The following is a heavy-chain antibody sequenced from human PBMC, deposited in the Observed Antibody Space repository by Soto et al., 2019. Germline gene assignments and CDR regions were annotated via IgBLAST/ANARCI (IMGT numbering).Heavy chain of an antibody. V-gene: IGHV1-3*01. CDR3: ARGGSLYWYFDL. D-gene: IGHD1-26*01. Sequence: ASVKVSCKASGGTFNSYVFNWVRQAPGQGLEWMGWINAGNGNTKYSQKFQGRVTITRDTSASTAYMELSSLRSEDTAVYYCARGGSLYWYFDLWGRGTLVTVS. CDR2: INAGNGNT. J-gene: IGHJ2*01. CDR1: GGTFNSYV.